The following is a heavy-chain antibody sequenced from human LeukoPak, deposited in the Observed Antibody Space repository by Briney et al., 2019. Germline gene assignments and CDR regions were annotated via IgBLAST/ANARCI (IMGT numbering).Heavy chain of an antibody. CDR2: IYYSGST. CDR3: AILAPTNWGFDY. Sequence: SETLSLTCTVSGGSMRSYYWSWIRQPPGRGLEWIGFIYYSGSTNYNPSLKSRVTISVDTSKNQFSLKLSSVTAADTAVYYCAILAPTNWGFDYWGQGTLVTVSS. V-gene: IGHV4-59*01. CDR1: GGSMRSYY. J-gene: IGHJ4*02. D-gene: IGHD7-27*01.